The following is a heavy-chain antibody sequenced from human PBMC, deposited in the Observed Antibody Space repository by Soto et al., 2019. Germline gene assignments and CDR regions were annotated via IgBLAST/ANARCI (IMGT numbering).Heavy chain of an antibody. CDR2: INPNSGGK. CDR3: ARRGRSSPGWFDP. Sequence: QVQLVQSGAEVKKPGASVKVSCKASGYTFTGYYMHWVRQSPGQGLEWMGWINPNSGGKNYAQKFQGRVTMTRDTSISTAYRELSRLRSDDTAVYYCARRGRSSPGWFDPWGQGTLVTVSS. D-gene: IGHD1-26*01. V-gene: IGHV1-2*02. CDR1: GYTFTGYY. J-gene: IGHJ5*02.